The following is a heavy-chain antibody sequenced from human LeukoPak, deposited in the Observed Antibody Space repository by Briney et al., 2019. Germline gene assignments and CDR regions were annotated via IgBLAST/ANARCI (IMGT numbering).Heavy chain of an antibody. V-gene: IGHV4-59*08. CDR2: IHYSGST. Sequence: PSETLSLTCTVSGGSISSYYWSWNRQPPGKGLEWTGYIHYSGSTNYNPSLKSRVTISIDTSKNQFSLKLSSVTAADTAVYYCARRGTQLSSWFDPWGQGTLVTVSS. J-gene: IGHJ5*02. CDR3: ARRGTQLSSWFDP. D-gene: IGHD5-18*01. CDR1: GGSISSYY.